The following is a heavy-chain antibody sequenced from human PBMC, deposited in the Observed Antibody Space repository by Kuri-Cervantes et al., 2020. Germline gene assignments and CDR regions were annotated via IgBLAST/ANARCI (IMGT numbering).Heavy chain of an antibody. CDR2: INHSGST. J-gene: IGHJ4*01. CDR1: GGSFSGYY. Sequence: SETLSLTCAVYGGSFSGYYWSWIRQPLGKGLEWIGEINHSGSTNYNPSLKSRVTISVDTSKNQFSLKLSSVTAADTAVYYCARESPYYYDSRPFGYLGQGTRVNVAS. V-gene: IGHV4-34*01. D-gene: IGHD3-22*01. CDR3: ARESPYYYDSRPFGY.